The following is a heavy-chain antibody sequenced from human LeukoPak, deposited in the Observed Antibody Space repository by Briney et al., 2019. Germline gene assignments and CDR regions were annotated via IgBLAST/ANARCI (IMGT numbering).Heavy chain of an antibody. J-gene: IGHJ4*02. CDR3: ARITAQWQQLVDY. CDR1: GGSISCGGYY. Sequence: SETLSLTCTVSGGSISCGGYYWSWIRQHPGKGLEWIGYIYYSGSTYYNPSLKSRVTISVDTSKNQFSLKLSSVTAADTAVYYCARITAQWQQLVDYWGQGTLVTVSS. D-gene: IGHD6-13*01. CDR2: IYYSGST. V-gene: IGHV4-31*03.